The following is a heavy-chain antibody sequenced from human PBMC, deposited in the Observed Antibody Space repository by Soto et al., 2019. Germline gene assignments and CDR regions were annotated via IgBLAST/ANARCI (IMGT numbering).Heavy chain of an antibody. CDR2: ISPSASYM. CDR3: VRIGLVTCDF. CDR1: GFIFNTYS. V-gene: IGHV3-21*01. D-gene: IGHD3-3*01. Sequence: PWGSLRLSCAASGFIFNTYSMDWVRQAPGKGLEWVASISPSASYMYYGDSVKVRFSVSRYNAKNSLYLQMDSLRADDTAIYYCVRIGLVTCDFWGQGTMVTVSS. J-gene: IGHJ4*01.